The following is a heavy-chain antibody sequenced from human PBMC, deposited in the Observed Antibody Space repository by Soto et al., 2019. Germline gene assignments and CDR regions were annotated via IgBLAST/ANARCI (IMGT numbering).Heavy chain of an antibody. CDR2: TSYDGSDK. V-gene: IGHV3-30*19. CDR3: ARWGRTGGLDV. J-gene: IGHJ1*01. CDR1: GFTFRSYV. D-gene: IGHD3-16*01. Sequence: QVQLVESGGGVVQPGTSLRVSCVGSGFTFRSYVIHWVRQAPGKGLEWVALTSYDGSDKYYGDSVRGRFTISRDKSRDTVDLQMDSLRLEDTALYYCARWGRTGGLDVWGQGTLVSVSS.